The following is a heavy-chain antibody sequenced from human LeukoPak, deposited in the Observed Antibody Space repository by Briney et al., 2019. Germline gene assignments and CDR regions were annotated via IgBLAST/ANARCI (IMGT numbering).Heavy chain of an antibody. V-gene: IGHV4-4*09. Sequence: SETLSLTCTVSGGSISSYYWSWIRQPPGKGLEWIGYISTSGSTNYNPSLKSRVSISLDTSKNRFSLNLNFVTAADTAVYYCALHPSGGYFDCWGQGTLVTVSS. J-gene: IGHJ4*02. CDR1: GGSISSYY. D-gene: IGHD3-10*01. CDR3: ALHPSGGYFDC. CDR2: ISTSGST.